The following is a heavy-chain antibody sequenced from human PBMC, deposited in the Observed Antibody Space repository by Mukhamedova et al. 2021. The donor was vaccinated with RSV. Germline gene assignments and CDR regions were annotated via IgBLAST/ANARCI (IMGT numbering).Heavy chain of an antibody. J-gene: IGHJ5*02. D-gene: IGHD2-2*02. V-gene: IGHV1-69*01. CDR2: A. Sequence: ANYAQKFQDRVTITADESTSTAYMELSSLRSEDTAVYYCARGDIVVVPAAIRDNWFDPWGQGTLVTVSS. CDR3: ARGDIVVVPAAIRDNWFDP.